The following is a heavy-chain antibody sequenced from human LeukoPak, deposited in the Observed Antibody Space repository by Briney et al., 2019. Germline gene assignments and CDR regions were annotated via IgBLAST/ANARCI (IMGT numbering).Heavy chain of an antibody. V-gene: IGHV4-38-2*01. CDR1: GSSISSDYY. D-gene: IGHD2-8*01. CDR2: IYHDETS. Sequence: PSETLSLTCAVSGSSISSDYYWGWVRQAPGKGLEWVGSIYHDETSYYNPSLKSRVTISLVTPEKQFSLMLASVTAADTAIYYCANADTEDFFDSWGQGILVTVSS. J-gene: IGHJ4*01. CDR3: ANADTEDFFDS.